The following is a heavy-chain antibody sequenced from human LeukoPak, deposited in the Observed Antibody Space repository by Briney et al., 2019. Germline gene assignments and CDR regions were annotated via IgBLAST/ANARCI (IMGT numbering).Heavy chain of an antibody. D-gene: IGHD3-22*01. CDR3: ARRGGYYYDSSGYSDY. Sequence: ASVKVSCKASGYTFTSYGISWVRQAPGQRLEWMGWISAYNGNTNYAQKLQGRVTMTTDTSTSTAYMELRSLRSDDTAVYYCARRGGYYYDSSGYSDYWGQGTLVTVSS. CDR1: GYTFTSYG. V-gene: IGHV1-18*01. J-gene: IGHJ4*02. CDR2: ISAYNGNT.